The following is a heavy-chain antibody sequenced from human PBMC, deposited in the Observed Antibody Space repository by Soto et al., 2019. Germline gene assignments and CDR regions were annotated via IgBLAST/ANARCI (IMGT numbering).Heavy chain of an antibody. Sequence: VVSLKIFCTGSGYSFTRYWIGWVRQMPGKGLEWMGIICPGDSGTRYRSSFQGQVTISADKSIGTAYLQWSSLKASDTAMYYCERIEEEGSSSMYFDYWRQGTLDTAPQ. CDR3: ERIEEEGSSSMYFDY. D-gene: IGHD6-6*01. J-gene: IGHJ4*02. V-gene: IGHV5-51*01. CDR2: ICPGDSGT. CDR1: GYSFTRYW.